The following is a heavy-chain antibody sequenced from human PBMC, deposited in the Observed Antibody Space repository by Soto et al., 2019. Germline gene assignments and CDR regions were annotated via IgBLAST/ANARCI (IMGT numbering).Heavy chain of an antibody. CDR1: GGSFSGYY. CDR3: ARGPSIAAQPHFQH. CDR2: INHSGST. J-gene: IGHJ1*01. D-gene: IGHD6-6*01. V-gene: IGHV4-34*01. Sequence: SETLSLTCAVYGGSFSGYYWSWIRQPPGKGLEWIGEINHSGSTNYNPSLKSRVTISVDTSKNQFSLKLSSVAAADTAVYYCARGPSIAAQPHFQHWGQGTLVTVSS.